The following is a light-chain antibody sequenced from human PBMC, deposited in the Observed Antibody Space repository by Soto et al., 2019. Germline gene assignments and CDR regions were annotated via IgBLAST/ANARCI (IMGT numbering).Light chain of an antibody. V-gene: IGKV1-9*01. CDR3: QQLTLYPFT. J-gene: IGKJ3*01. Sequence: DIQLTQSPSFLSASVGDRVTITCRASQAIGSYLAWYQQNPGKAPKLLTHAASTLQSGVPSRFSGSASGTEFTLTISSLQPEDFATYYCQQLTLYPFTFGPGTKVDI. CDR1: QAIGSY. CDR2: AAS.